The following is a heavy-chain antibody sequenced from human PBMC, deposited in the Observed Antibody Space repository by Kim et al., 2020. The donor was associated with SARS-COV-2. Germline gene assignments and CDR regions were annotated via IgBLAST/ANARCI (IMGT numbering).Heavy chain of an antibody. CDR3: AKNMYGSSWYVRGMDV. D-gene: IGHD6-13*01. J-gene: IGHJ6*02. V-gene: IGHV3-23*01. Sequence: SVRGRFTISRDNSENTMYLQMNNLKVEDTALYFCAKNMYGSSWYVRGMDVWGQGTTVTVSS.